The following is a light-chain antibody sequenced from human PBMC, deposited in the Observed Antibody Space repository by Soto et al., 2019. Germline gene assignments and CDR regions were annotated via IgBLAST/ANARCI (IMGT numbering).Light chain of an antibody. CDR2: DAS. CDR3: QQYNIYSLT. V-gene: IGKV1-5*01. J-gene: IGKJ4*01. Sequence: DIPMTQSPSTLSASVGDRVTITCRASQSISNWLAWYQQKPGKAPKLLIYDASSLKSGVPSRFSGSGSGTEFTLTISSLQPDDLATYYCQQYNIYSLTFGGGTKVEIK. CDR1: QSISNW.